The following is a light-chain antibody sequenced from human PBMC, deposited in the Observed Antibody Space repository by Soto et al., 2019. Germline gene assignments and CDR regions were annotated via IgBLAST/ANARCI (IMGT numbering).Light chain of an antibody. V-gene: IGKV3-15*01. Sequence: ETVMTQSPVTLSVSPGDTATLSCRASQRVSSHLAWYQRKPGQAPRLLIYAASTRATGIPVRFSGSGSETEFTLTIRSLQSEDSALYYCHQYNNWPWTFGQGTKVDIK. J-gene: IGKJ1*01. CDR2: AAS. CDR1: QRVSSH. CDR3: HQYNNWPWT.